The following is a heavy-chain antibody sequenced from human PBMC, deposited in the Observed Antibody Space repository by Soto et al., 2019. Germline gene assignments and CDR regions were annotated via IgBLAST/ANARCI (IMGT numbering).Heavy chain of an antibody. V-gene: IGHV4-59*01. Sequence: PSETLSLTCTVSGGSISSYYWSWIRQPPGKGLEWIGYIYYSGSTNYNPSLKSRVTISVDTSKNQFSLKLSSVTAADTAVYYCARVLSGYYPRSAFDVCGQGTMVTVSS. J-gene: IGHJ3*01. CDR3: ARVLSGYYPRSAFDV. CDR1: GGSISSYY. D-gene: IGHD3-3*01. CDR2: IYYSGST.